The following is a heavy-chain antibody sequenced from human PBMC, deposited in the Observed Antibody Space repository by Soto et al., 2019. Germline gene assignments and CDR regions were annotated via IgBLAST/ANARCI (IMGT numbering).Heavy chain of an antibody. CDR2: MNHNSGNT. Sequence: GASVKVSCKASGYTFTSYDINWVRQATGQGLEWMGWMNHNSGNTGYAQKFQGRVTMTRNTSISTAYMELSSLRSEDTAVYYCARVYYYDSCLDYWGQGTLVTVSS. V-gene: IGHV1-8*01. J-gene: IGHJ4*02. D-gene: IGHD3-22*01. CDR1: GYTFTSYD. CDR3: ARVYYYDSCLDY.